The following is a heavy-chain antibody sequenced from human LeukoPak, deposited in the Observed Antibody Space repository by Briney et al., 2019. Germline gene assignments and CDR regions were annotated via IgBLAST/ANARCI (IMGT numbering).Heavy chain of an antibody. CDR3: ARDGASYSSTLEYYFDY. CDR1: GFTFSSYS. J-gene: IGHJ4*02. V-gene: IGHV3-21*01. CDR2: ISSSSSYI. Sequence: PGGSLRLSCAASGFTFSSYSMNWVRQAPGKGLEWVSSISSSSSYIYYADSVKGRFTISRDNAKNTLYLQMNSLRAEDTAVYYCARDGASYSSTLEYYFDYWGQGTLVTVSS. D-gene: IGHD6-13*01.